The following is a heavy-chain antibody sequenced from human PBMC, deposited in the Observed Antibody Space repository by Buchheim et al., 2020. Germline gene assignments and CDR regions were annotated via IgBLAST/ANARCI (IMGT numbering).Heavy chain of an antibody. V-gene: IGHV3-30-3*01. D-gene: IGHD3-22*01. CDR2: ISYDGSNK. CDR3: ARDLFGYYYDSSGYYPGDY. Sequence: QVQLVESGGGVVQPGRSLRLSCADSGFTFSNYAMHWVRQAPGKGLEWVAVISYDGSNKYYADSVKGRFTISRDNSKNTLYLQMNSLRAEDTAVYYCARDLFGYYYDSSGYYPGDYWGQGTL. J-gene: IGHJ4*02. CDR1: GFTFSNYA.